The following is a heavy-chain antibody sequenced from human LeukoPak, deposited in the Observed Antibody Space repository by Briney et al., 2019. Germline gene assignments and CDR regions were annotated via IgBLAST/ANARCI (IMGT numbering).Heavy chain of an antibody. CDR2: TYHRFKWYN. V-gene: IGHV6-1*01. CDR1: GDSVSSNSAA. J-gene: IGHJ4*02. CDR3: ARHEYGDSNFDY. Sequence: SQTLSLTCAISGDSVSSNSAAWNWIRQSPSRGLEWLGRTYHRFKWYNDYAVSVKSRITINADTSKNQFSLHLNSVTPEDTAVYFCARHEYGDSNFDYWGQGTLVTVSS. D-gene: IGHD4-17*01.